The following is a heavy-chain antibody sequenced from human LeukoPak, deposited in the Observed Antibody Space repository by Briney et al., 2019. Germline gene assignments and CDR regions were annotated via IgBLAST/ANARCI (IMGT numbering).Heavy chain of an antibody. CDR3: ARWYTDQWHLDF. V-gene: IGHV3-30-3*01. J-gene: IGHJ4*02. D-gene: IGHD6-19*01. CDR2: ISYDGSNK. CDR1: GFTFSSYA. Sequence: PGRSLRLSCAASGFTFSSYAMHWVRQAPGKGLEWVAVISYDGSNKYYADSVKGRFTISRDNSKNTLYLQMNSLRAEDAAVYYCARWYTDQWHLDFWGLGTLVTVSP.